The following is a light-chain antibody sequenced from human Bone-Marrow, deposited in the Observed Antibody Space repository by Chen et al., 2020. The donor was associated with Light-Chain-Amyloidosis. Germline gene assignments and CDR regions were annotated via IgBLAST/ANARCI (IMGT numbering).Light chain of an antibody. Sequence: SYELTQPPSVSVSPGQTARITCSGDDLPTKYAYWYQQKPGQAPVLVIHRDTERPSGISERFSGSSSGTTATLPLSGVQAEDEADYHGQSADSSGTYEVIFGGGTKLTVL. V-gene: IGLV3-25*03. J-gene: IGLJ2*01. CDR3: QSADSSGTYEVI. CDR2: RDT. CDR1: DLPTKY.